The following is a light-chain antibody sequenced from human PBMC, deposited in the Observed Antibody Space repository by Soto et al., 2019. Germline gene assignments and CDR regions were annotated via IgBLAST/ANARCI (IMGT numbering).Light chain of an antibody. J-gene: IGLJ1*01. CDR1: SSNIGGNS. CDR2: DDN. Sequence: QSVMTQPPSVSAAPGQKVTISCSGSSSNIGGNSVSWYQQLPGTAPTLLIYDDNMRPSGIPDRFSGSNSGTSATLGITGFQTGDEADYYCGSWDSSLSAYVFGTGTKLTVL. CDR3: GSWDSSLSAYV. V-gene: IGLV1-51*01.